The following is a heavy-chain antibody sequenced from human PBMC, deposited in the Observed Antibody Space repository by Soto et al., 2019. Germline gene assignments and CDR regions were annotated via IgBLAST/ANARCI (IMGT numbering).Heavy chain of an antibody. Sequence: EVQLLESGGDLVQPGGSLRLSCGASGFTFSTYAMSWVRQSPGKGLEWVSGLSAGGGRTYYADSVKGRFTISRDNSKNTLYLQMNSLRVEATAVYYCAKGYKYDSNAYYFYRPVDYWGQGTLVTVSS. J-gene: IGHJ4*02. CDR2: LSAGGGRT. CDR3: AKGYKYDSNAYYFYRPVDY. D-gene: IGHD3-22*01. CDR1: GFTFSTYA. V-gene: IGHV3-23*01.